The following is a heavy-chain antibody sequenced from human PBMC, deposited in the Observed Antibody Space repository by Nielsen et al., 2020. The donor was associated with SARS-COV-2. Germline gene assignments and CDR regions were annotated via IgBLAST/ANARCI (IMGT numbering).Heavy chain of an antibody. V-gene: IGHV3-15*01. CDR1: GFTFSNAW. CDR2: IKSKTDGGTT. J-gene: IGHJ6*02. CDR3: TTVGRDYYYGMDV. D-gene: IGHD3-10*01. Sequence: GGSLRLSCAASGFTFSNAWMSWVRQAPGKGLEWVGRIKSKTDGGTTDYVAPVKGRFTISRDDSKNTLYLQMNSLKTEDTAVYYCTTVGRDYYYGMDVWGQGTTVTVSS.